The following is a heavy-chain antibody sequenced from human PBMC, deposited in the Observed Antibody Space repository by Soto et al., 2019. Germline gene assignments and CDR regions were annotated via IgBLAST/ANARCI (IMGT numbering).Heavy chain of an antibody. J-gene: IGHJ4*02. D-gene: IGHD2-2*01. CDR3: TTDPPLGPIVVVPAAIGGGGY. CDR2: IKSKTDGGTT. Sequence: GGSLRLSCAASGFTFSNAWMSWVRQAPGKGLEWVGRIKSKTDGGTTDYAAPVKGRFTISRDDSKNTLYLQMNSLKTEDTAVYYCTTDPPLGPIVVVPAAIGGGGYWGQGTLVTVSS. CDR1: GFTFSNAW. V-gene: IGHV3-15*01.